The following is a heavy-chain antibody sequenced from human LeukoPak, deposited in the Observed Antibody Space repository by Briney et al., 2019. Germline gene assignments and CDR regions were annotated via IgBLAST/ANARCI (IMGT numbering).Heavy chain of an antibody. CDR3: ASLGRCGGDWYVGYNWFDP. CDR1: VGSISSSSYY. V-gene: IGHV4-39*01. CDR2: IYYSGST. D-gene: IGHD2-21*02. J-gene: IGHJ5*02. Sequence: SETLSLTCTVSVGSISSSSYYWGWNRQPPGNGLEWIGSIYYSGSTYYITSLRSRVTISVDTSKNQFSLKLTSVTAGETAVYYCASLGRCGGDWYVGYNWFDPGGQGTLVTVSS.